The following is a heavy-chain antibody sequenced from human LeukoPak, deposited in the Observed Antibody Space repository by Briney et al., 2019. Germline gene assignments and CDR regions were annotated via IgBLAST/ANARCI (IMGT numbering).Heavy chain of an antibody. CDR2: ISSSSSYI. CDR3: ARDSGYSYGSDY. Sequence: KPGGSLRPSCAASGFTFSSYSMNWVRQAPGKGLEWVSSISSSSSYIYYADSVKGRFTISRDNAKNSLYLQMNSLRAEDTAVYYCARDSGYSYGSDYWGQGTMVTVSS. D-gene: IGHD5-18*01. CDR1: GFTFSSYS. J-gene: IGHJ4*02. V-gene: IGHV3-21*01.